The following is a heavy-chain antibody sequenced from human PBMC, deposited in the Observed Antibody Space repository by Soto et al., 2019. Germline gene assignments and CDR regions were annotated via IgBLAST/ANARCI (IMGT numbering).Heavy chain of an antibody. Sequence: SGPTLVNPTQTLTLTCTFSGFSLTTGGVGVGWIRQPPGKALEWLALIYWDDDKRYSPPLKSRLTITKDTSKNQVVLTMTNMDPVDTATYYCAHLLGGCSRAGCSPLRFEYWGQGTLVTVSS. V-gene: IGHV2-5*02. D-gene: IGHD2-15*01. CDR3: AHLLGGCSRAGCSPLRFEY. CDR1: GFSLTTGGVG. CDR2: IYWDDDK. J-gene: IGHJ4*02.